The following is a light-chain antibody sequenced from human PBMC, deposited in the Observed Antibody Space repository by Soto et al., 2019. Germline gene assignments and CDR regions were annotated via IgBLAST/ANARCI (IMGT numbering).Light chain of an antibody. V-gene: IGKV3-20*01. CDR2: GAS. CDR1: QSVSSSH. J-gene: IGKJ2*01. Sequence: EIVLTQSPGTLSLSPGERATLSCRASQSVSSSHLAWYQQKPGQAPRVLIYGASSRATGIPDRFSGSGSGTEFTLTISRLEPEDFAVYFCQQYGNSPPNTFGQGTKVDIK. CDR3: QQYGNSPPNT.